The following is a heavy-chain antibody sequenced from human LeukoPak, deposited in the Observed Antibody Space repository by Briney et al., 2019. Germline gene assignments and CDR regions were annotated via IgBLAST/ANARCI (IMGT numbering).Heavy chain of an antibody. CDR1: GFTFRSYA. CDR3: AREGHGFDY. J-gene: IGHJ4*02. CDR2: ISDDGSSE. Sequence: HPGRSLRLSCAASGFTFRSYALHWVRQAPGKGLEWVTLISDDGSSENYAGSVKGRFTIFRDDSKNTLYLQMNSLREEDTAVYYCAREGHGFDYWGQGTLVTVSP. V-gene: IGHV3-30*01.